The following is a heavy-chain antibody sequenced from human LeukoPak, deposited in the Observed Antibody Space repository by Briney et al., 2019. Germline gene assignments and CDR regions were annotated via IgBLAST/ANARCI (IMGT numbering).Heavy chain of an antibody. J-gene: IGHJ4*02. V-gene: IGHV3-23*01. CDR2: IRGRGSST. CDR3: AKEWGSGSYPQISFDR. Sequence: PGVSVTLPCAASGFIYNNYAMRWVRHAPGKGLEWVSAIRGRGSSTYYADSVKGRFTISRDNSKNTLYLQMNSLRAEDTALYYCAKEWGSGSYPQISFDRWGQGTLVTVSS. D-gene: IGHD1-26*01. CDR1: GFIYNNYA.